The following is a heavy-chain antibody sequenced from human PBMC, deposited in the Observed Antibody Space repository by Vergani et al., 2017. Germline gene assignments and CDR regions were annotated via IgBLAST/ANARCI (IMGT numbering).Heavy chain of an antibody. D-gene: IGHD3-3*01. J-gene: IGHJ4*02. V-gene: IGHV1-69*04. Sequence: QVQLVHSGAEVKKPGSSVKVSCKASGGTFSSYTISWVRQAPGQGLEWMGRIIPILGIANYAQKFQGRVKITADKSTSTAYMELSSLRSEDTAVYYCARDRYDFWSGSEYDYWGQGTLVTVSS. CDR1: GGTFSSYT. CDR2: IIPILGIA. CDR3: ARDRYDFWSGSEYDY.